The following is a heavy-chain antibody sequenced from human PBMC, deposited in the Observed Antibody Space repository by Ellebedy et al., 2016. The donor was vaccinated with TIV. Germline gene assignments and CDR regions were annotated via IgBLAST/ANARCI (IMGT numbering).Heavy chain of an antibody. Sequence: GGSLRLXXAASGFTFGPCAMSWVRQGQGKGLECVSAISGDSSTTFYADSVKGRFTISRDNSRSTLYLPMNSLRVEDTAVYYCARALFGGHDYWGQGALVTVSS. CDR3: ARALFGGHDY. V-gene: IGHV3-23*01. CDR2: ISGDSSTT. J-gene: IGHJ4*02. CDR1: GFTFGPCA. D-gene: IGHD4-23*01.